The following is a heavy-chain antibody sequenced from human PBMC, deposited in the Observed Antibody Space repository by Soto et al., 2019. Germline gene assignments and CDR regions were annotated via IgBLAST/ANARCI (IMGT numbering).Heavy chain of an antibody. Sequence: SETLSLTGTVSGGSITSSSYCWGWIRRPPGKGLEWIGSIYYSGSTYYNPSLKSRVTTSVDTSKNQFSLKLSSVTAADTAVYYCARLDILTAYYSYFDYWGQGPLGTVSS. CDR3: ARLDILTAYYSYFDY. V-gene: IGHV4-39*01. D-gene: IGHD3-9*01. CDR1: GGSITSSSYC. CDR2: IYYSGST. J-gene: IGHJ4*02.